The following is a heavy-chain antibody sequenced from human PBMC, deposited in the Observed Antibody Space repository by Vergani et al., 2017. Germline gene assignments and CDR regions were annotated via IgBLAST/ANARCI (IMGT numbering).Heavy chain of an antibody. CDR3: ARRLRYSSSSGSSSRTTNYDYYYMDV. CDR2: ISNDGGNK. J-gene: IGHJ6*03. Sequence: QVQLVESGGNVVQSGTSLRLSCAASGFSFGSYGMHWVRQSPGKGLEWVAVISNDGGNKYYADSVKGRFTIYKDNTVDMLSLQMNSLRPDDTAVYYCARRLRYSSSSGSSSRTTNYDYYYMDVWGKGTTVTVSS. CDR1: GFSFGSYG. V-gene: IGHV3-30*03. D-gene: IGHD6-13*01.